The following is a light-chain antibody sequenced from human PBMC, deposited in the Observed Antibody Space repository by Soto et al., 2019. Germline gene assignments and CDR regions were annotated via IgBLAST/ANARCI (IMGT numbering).Light chain of an antibody. Sequence: AIRMPQSPSSLSASTGDRVSITCRANQGISSYLAWYQQKPGKAPKLLIYAASTLQSGVPSRFSGSGSGTEFTLTISSLQPDDFATYYCQHYNSYSEAFGQGTKVDIK. CDR3: QHYNSYSEA. CDR1: QGISSY. J-gene: IGKJ1*01. V-gene: IGKV1-8*01. CDR2: AAS.